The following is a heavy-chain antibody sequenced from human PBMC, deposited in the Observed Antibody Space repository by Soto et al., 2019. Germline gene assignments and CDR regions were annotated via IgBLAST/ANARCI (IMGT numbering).Heavy chain of an antibody. D-gene: IGHD3-9*01. CDR1: GGTFSSYA. V-gene: IGHV1-69*05. CDR3: ARNIAVLRYFDWLRGPRGSGMDV. J-gene: IGHJ6*02. CDR2: IIPIFGTA. Sequence: SVKVSCKASGGTFSSYAISWVRQAPGQGLEWMGGIIPIFGTANYAQKFQGRVTITRDTSASTAYMELSSLRSEDTAVYYCARNIAVLRYFDWLRGPRGSGMDVWGQGTTVTVSS.